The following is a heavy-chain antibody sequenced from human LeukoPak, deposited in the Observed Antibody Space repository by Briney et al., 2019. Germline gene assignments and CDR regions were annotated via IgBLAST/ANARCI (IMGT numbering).Heavy chain of an antibody. CDR3: ARDLSEYSSSWYRGYYYYGMDV. J-gene: IGHJ6*02. CDR1: GYTFSSYV. Sequence: ASVKVSCKASGYTFSSYVMNWVPQAPGQGLEWMGWINTNTGNPTYAQGFTGRFVFSLDTSVSTAYLQISSLKAEDTAVYYCARDLSEYSSSWYRGYYYYGMDVWGQGTTVTVSS. CDR2: INTNTGNP. V-gene: IGHV7-4-1*02. D-gene: IGHD6-13*01.